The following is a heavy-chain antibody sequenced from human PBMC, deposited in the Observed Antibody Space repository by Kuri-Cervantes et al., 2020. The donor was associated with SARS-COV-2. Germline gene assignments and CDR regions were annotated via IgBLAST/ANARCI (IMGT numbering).Heavy chain of an antibody. CDR1: GFTFSSYG. J-gene: IGHJ6*02. D-gene: IGHD1-1*01. Sequence: GGSLRLSCAASGFTFSSYGMHWVRQAPGKGLEWVAVIWYDGSNKYYADSVKGRFTISRDNAKNSLYLQMSSLRAEDTAVYYCARDAYPRTGYYGMDVWGQGTTVTVSS. CDR2: IWYDGSNK. CDR3: ARDAYPRTGYYGMDV. V-gene: IGHV3-33*01.